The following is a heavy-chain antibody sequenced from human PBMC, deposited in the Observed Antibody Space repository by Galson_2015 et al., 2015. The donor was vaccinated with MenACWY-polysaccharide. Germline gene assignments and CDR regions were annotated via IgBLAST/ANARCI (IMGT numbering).Heavy chain of an antibody. CDR3: ARGGKYYYDSSGYWNWFDP. Sequence: SVKVSCKASGYSFSSYDINWVRQTTGQGLEWMGWMNPNSGNTGYAQKFQGRVTMTRNTSISIAYIELSSLRSEDTAVYYCARGGKYYYDSSGYWNWFDPWGQGTLVTVSS. J-gene: IGHJ5*02. V-gene: IGHV1-8*01. CDR1: GYSFSSYD. CDR2: MNPNSGNT. D-gene: IGHD3-22*01.